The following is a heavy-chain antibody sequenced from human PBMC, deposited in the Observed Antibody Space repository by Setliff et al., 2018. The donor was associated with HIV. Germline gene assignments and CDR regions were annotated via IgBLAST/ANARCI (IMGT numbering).Heavy chain of an antibody. CDR1: GYTFTGYY. CDR2: INPNSGGT. J-gene: IGHJ1*01. Sequence: ASVKVSCKASGYTFTGYYMHWVRQAPGQGLEWMGWINPNSGGTNYAQKFQGRVTMTRDTSISTAYMELSRLRSDDTAVYYCARSLWFGEYSQHLGQGTLVTVSS. D-gene: IGHD3-10*01. V-gene: IGHV1-2*02. CDR3: ARSLWFGEYSQH.